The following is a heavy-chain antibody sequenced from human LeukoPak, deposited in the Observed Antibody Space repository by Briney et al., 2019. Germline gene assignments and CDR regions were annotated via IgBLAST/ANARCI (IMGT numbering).Heavy chain of an antibody. V-gene: IGHV3-21*01. CDR1: GFTFSRYT. J-gene: IGHJ6*02. CDR3: ARDPAILGYYYYGMDV. Sequence: GGSLRLSCAASGFTFSRYTMNWVRQAPGKGLDWVSSISSSYIFYADSVKGRFTISTDNAENSLFLQMNSLRAEDTAVYYCARDPAILGYYYYGMDVWGQGTTVTVSS. D-gene: IGHD2-21*02. CDR2: ISSSYI.